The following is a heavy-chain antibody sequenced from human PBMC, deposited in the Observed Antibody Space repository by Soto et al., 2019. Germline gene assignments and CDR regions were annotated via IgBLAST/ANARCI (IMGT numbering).Heavy chain of an antibody. CDR1: GYTFTSYG. Sequence: QVQLVQSGAEVKKPGASVKVSCKASGYTFTSYGISWVRQAPGQGLERMGWISAYNGNTNYAQKLQGRVTKTTDTSTSTAYMELRSLRSEDTAAYYCARDQPQYYYDSSGYFNYWGQGTLVTVSS. D-gene: IGHD3-22*01. CDR3: ARDQPQYYYDSSGYFNY. V-gene: IGHV1-18*01. J-gene: IGHJ4*02. CDR2: ISAYNGNT.